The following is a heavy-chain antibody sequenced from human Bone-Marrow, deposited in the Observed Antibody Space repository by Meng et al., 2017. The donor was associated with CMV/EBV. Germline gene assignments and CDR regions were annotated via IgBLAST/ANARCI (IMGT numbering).Heavy chain of an antibody. Sequence: ASVKVSCKASGYTFTSYDINWVRQATGQGLEWMGWMNPNSGNTGYAQKFQGRVTMTRNTPISTAYMELSSLRSEDTAVYYCAREKTRITGTTPPGIFDYWGQGTLVTVSS. J-gene: IGHJ4*02. CDR2: MNPNSGNT. CDR3: AREKTRITGTTPPGIFDY. CDR1: GYTFTSYD. D-gene: IGHD1-7*01. V-gene: IGHV1-8*01.